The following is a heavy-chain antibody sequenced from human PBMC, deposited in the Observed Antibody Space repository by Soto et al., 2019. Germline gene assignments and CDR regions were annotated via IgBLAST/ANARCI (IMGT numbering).Heavy chain of an antibody. CDR1: GFTFSRYP. CDR2: ISDDGSNI. V-gene: IGHV3-30-3*01. CDR3: AREEPHPAPLVF. Sequence: GGSLRLSCAAYGFTFSRYPMHWVRQAPGKGLEWVAGISDDGSNIQYADSVKGRLTVSRDDSKSTLYLQMNNLGTEDTAEYFCAREEPHPAPLVFWGQGTLVTSPQ. J-gene: IGHJ4*02.